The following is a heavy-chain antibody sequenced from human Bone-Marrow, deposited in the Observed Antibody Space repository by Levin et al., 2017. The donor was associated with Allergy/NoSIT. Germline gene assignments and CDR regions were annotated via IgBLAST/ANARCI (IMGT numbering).Heavy chain of an antibody. V-gene: IGHV3-7*01. CDR3: ARAQFRRATIGALWFDP. D-gene: IGHD5-24*01. CDR2: IKEDGSEK. Sequence: LSLTCAASGFPFSNSWMSWVRQAPGKGLEWVANIKEDGSEKYYVDSVKGRFTISRDNAKNSLFVQMNSLRVEDTAVYYCARAQFRRATIGALWFDPSGQGTLVTVSS. J-gene: IGHJ5*02. CDR1: GFPFSNSW.